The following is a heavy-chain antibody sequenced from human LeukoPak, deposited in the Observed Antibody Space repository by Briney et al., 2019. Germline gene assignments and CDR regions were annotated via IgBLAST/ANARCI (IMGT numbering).Heavy chain of an antibody. Sequence: GGSLRLSCVASGFTFDDYAMHWVRQGPGKGLEWVSGISWNSDKIGYADSVKGRFTISRDNAKDSLFLQMNSLRAEDTALYYCVKAITGTTGGYYLDFWGQGTLVTVSS. J-gene: IGHJ4*02. CDR3: VKAITGTTGGYYLDF. D-gene: IGHD1-20*01. CDR1: GFTFDDYA. CDR2: ISWNSDKI. V-gene: IGHV3-9*01.